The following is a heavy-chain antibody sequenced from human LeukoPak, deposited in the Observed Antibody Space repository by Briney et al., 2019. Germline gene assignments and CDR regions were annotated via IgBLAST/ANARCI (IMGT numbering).Heavy chain of an antibody. CDR3: ARASRTMVRGVGY. Sequence: GGSLRLSCAASGFTFSSYGMHWVRQAPGKGLEWVAFIRYDGSNKYYADSVKGRFTISRDNSKNTLYLQMNSLRAEDTAVYYCARASRTMVRGVGYWGQGTLVTVSS. D-gene: IGHD3-10*01. J-gene: IGHJ4*02. CDR2: IRYDGSNK. V-gene: IGHV3-30*02. CDR1: GFTFSSYG.